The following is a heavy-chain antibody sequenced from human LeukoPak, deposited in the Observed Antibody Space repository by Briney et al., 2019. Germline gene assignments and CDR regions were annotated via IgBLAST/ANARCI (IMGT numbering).Heavy chain of an antibody. J-gene: IGHJ5*02. D-gene: IGHD1-26*01. V-gene: IGHV4-59*01. CDR2: IYYTGST. CDR1: GGSISSYY. CDR3: ARGGNYWPQWWFDP. Sequence: SETLSLTCTVSGGSISSYYWSWIRQSPGKGLEWIGYIYYTGSTSYNPSLKSRVTMSLDASKNQFSLELNSVTPADTAVYYCARGGNYWPQWWFDPWGRGTLVTVSS.